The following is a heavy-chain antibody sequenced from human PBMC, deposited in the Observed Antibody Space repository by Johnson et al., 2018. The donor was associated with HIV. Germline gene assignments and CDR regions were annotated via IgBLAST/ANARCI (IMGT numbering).Heavy chain of an antibody. CDR3: AKDGSSSWYNGAFDI. J-gene: IGHJ3*02. Sequence: QVQLMESGGGVVQPGGSLRLSCAASGFTFSSYGMHWVRQAPGKGLEWVAFIRYDGSNKYYADSVKGRFTISRDNSKNTLYLQMNSLRAEDTAVYYCAKDGSSSWYNGAFDIWGQGTMVTVSS. CDR1: GFTFSSYG. CDR2: IRYDGSNK. D-gene: IGHD6-13*01. V-gene: IGHV3-30*02.